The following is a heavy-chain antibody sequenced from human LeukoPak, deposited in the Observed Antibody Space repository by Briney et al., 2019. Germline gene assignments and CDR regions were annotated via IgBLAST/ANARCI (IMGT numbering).Heavy chain of an antibody. D-gene: IGHD6-6*01. V-gene: IGHV4-39*01. Sequence: SETLSLTCTVSGGSISSSSYYWGWIRQPPGKGLEWIGSIYYSGGTYYNPSLRSRVTISVDTSKNQFSLKLSSVTAADTAVYYCARRLSTYSSSPYFDYWGQGTLVTVSS. J-gene: IGHJ4*02. CDR1: GGSISSSSYY. CDR3: ARRLSTYSSSPYFDY. CDR2: IYYSGGT.